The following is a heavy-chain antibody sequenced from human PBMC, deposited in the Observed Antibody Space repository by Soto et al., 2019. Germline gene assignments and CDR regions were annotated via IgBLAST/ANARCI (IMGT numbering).Heavy chain of an antibody. V-gene: IGHV4-31*03. Sequence: QVHLQESGPGLVKPSQAPSLTCTVSGGSISSGGYYCRWIRQRPGKGLGWIGCIYYSGNTYYNPFLKSRVTVSVDTSMNQFSLKLNSVTAADTAVYSCAMTPRYWGQGTLVTGSS. D-gene: IGHD2-15*01. CDR3: AMTPRY. CDR2: IYYSGNT. J-gene: IGHJ4*02. CDR1: GGSISSGGYY.